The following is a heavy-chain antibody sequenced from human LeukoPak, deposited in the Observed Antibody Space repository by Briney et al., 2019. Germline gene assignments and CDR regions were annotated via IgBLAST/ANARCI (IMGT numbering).Heavy chain of an antibody. J-gene: IGHJ4*02. CDR2: INSDGSST. CDR3: ASLNIVVVTESFDY. Sequence: GGSLRLSCAASGFTFSSYWMHWVRQAPGKGLVWVSRINSDGSSTSYADSVKGRFTISRDNAKNTLYLQMNSLRAEDTAVYYCASLNIVVVTESFDYWGQGTLVTVSS. CDR1: GFTFSSYW. V-gene: IGHV3-74*01. D-gene: IGHD2-21*02.